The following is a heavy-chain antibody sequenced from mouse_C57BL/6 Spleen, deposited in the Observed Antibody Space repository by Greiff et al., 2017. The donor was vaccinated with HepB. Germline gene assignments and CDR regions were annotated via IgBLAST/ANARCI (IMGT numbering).Heavy chain of an antibody. CDR3: ARHDYYGSSDDAMDY. V-gene: IGHV5-6*01. CDR1: GFTFSSYG. CDR2: ISSGGSYT. Sequence: EVQLVESGGDLVKPGGSLKLSCAASGFTFSSYGMSWVRQTPDKRLEWVATISSGGSYTYYPDNVKGRFTISRDNAKNTLYLQMSSLKSEDTAMYYCARHDYYGSSDDAMDYWGQGTTVTVSS. J-gene: IGHJ4*01. D-gene: IGHD1-1*01.